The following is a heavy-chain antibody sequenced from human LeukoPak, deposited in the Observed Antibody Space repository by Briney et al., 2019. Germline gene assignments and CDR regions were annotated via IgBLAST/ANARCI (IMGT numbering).Heavy chain of an antibody. D-gene: IGHD3-16*01. CDR1: GDGVSSNSAT. Sequence: SQTLSLSCAISGDGVSSNSATWNWIRQSPSRGLEWQGRTYYRSKWYNDYAVSVKSRITINPDTSKNQFSLQLNSVTPEDTAVYYCARVGHPWGIEDAFDIWGQGTMVTVSS. CDR2: TYYRSKWYN. J-gene: IGHJ3*02. CDR3: ARVGHPWGIEDAFDI. V-gene: IGHV6-1*01.